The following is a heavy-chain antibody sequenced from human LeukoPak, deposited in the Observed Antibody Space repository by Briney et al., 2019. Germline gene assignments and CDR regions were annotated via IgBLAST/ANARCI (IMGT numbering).Heavy chain of an antibody. CDR3: ARDWSYDFWSGYYMED. J-gene: IGHJ4*02. CDR2: INSDGNST. CDR1: GFTFSNYW. D-gene: IGHD3-3*01. V-gene: IGHV3-74*01. Sequence: GPSLRLSCAASGFTFSNYWMHWVRHAPGKGLVWVSRINSDGNSTSYADSVKGRFTISRDNAKNTLYLQINSLRAEDTAVYYCARDWSYDFWSGYYMEDWGQGTLVTVSS.